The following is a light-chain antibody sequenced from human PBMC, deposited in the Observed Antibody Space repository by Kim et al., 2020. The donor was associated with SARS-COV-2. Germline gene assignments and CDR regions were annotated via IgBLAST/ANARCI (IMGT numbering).Light chain of an antibody. CDR2: GTI. J-gene: IGKJ1*01. Sequence: SPGERVTLSGRASQTIDINFLAWYQQKPGQAPRLLIYGTITRATGIPDRFRGRGSGTDFTLTISRLEPEDFAIYYCQQYETSSWTFGQGTKVDIK. CDR1: QTIDINF. CDR3: QQYETSSWT. V-gene: IGKV3-20*01.